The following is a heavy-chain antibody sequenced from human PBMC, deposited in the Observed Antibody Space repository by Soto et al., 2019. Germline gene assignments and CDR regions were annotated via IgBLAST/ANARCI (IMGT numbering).Heavy chain of an antibody. CDR1: GFTFSNYN. J-gene: IGHJ4*02. Sequence: EVQLVESGGGLAQPGGSLRLSCAASGFTFSNYNMNWVRQAPGKGLEWVSYISLTGSAIYYAESVKGRFTVSRDNAKNSLYLQMNSLRDEDTAVYYCVIQTYQDSSGWNSWGQGTLVTVSS. CDR2: ISLTGSAI. V-gene: IGHV3-48*02. CDR3: VIQTYQDSSGWNS. D-gene: IGHD3-22*01.